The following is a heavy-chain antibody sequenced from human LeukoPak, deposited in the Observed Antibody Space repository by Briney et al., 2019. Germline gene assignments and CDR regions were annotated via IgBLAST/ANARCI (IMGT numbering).Heavy chain of an antibody. Sequence: PGGSLRLSRAASGFTFDDYAMHWVRQAPGKGLEWVSLISGDGGSTYYADSVKGRFTISRDNSKNSLYLRMNSLRTEDTALYYCAKGKSPHIVVVTAVDYWGQGTLVTVSS. CDR3: AKGKSPHIVVVTAVDY. CDR2: ISGDGGST. J-gene: IGHJ4*02. D-gene: IGHD2-21*02. V-gene: IGHV3-43*02. CDR1: GFTFDDYA.